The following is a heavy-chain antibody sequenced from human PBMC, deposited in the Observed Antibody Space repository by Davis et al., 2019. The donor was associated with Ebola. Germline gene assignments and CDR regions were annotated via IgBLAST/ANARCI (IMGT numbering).Heavy chain of an antibody. CDR1: GFTFSSYS. Sequence: GESLKISCAASGFTFSSYSMNWVRQAPGKGLEWVSYISSSSSTIYYADSVKGRFTISRDNAKNSLYLQMNSLRAEDTAVYYCAKKSGYYGSGSQYYFDYWGQGTLVTVSS. CDR3: AKKSGYYGSGSQYYFDY. J-gene: IGHJ4*02. V-gene: IGHV3-48*01. CDR2: ISSSSSTI. D-gene: IGHD3-10*01.